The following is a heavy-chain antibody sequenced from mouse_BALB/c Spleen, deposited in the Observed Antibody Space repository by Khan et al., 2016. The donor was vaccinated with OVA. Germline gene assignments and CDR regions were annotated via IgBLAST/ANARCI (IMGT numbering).Heavy chain of an antibody. V-gene: IGHV5-6*01. CDR1: GFTFSTYG. Sequence: EVQGVESGGDLVKPGGSLKLSCAASGFTFSTYGMSWVRQTADRRLEWVATVSTGGSYTYYPDSVKGRFTISRDNATNTLYLQMNSLKSEDTAIFYCTRLADYYDSEGFAYWGQGTLVTVSA. CDR2: VSTGGSYT. D-gene: IGHD1-1*01. J-gene: IGHJ3*01. CDR3: TRLADYYDSEGFAY.